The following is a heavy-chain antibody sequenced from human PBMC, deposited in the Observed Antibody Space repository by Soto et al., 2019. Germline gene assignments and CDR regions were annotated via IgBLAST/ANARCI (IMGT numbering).Heavy chain of an antibody. CDR3: ARQDRVVAEGRWFDP. J-gene: IGHJ5*02. V-gene: IGHV4-38-2*02. CDR1: GYSISSGYH. CDR2: VHYSGNT. Sequence: KPSETLSLTCTVSGYSISSGYHWAWIRQPPGKGLEWLGSVHYSGNTYYNPSLKSRLTISVDKSKNQFSLNLSSVTAADTAVYYCARQDRVVAEGRWFDPWGQVTLVTVSS. D-gene: IGHD2-15*01.